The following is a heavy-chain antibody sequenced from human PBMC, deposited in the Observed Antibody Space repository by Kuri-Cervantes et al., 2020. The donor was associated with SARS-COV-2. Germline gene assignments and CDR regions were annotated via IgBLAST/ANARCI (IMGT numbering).Heavy chain of an antibody. CDR2: IYYSGST. V-gene: IGHV4-39*01. J-gene: IGHJ4*02. D-gene: IGHD1-26*01. Sequence: ESLKISCTVSGGSISSSSYYWGWIRQPPGKGLEWIGSIYYSGSTYYNPSLKSRVTISVDTSKNQFSLKLSSVTAADTAVYYCARHEWEPYYFDYGGQGTLVTVSS. CDR3: ARHEWEPYYFDY. CDR1: GGSISSSSYY.